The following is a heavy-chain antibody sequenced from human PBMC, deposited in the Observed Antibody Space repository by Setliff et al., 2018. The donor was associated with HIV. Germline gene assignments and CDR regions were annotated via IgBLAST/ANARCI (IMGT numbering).Heavy chain of an antibody. V-gene: IGHV4-38-2*02. J-gene: IGHJ3*01. CDR2: IYHSGNT. CDR1: GDSISSDFY. Sequence: SLTCTVSGDSISSDFYWGWIRQPPGKGLEWIASIYHSGNTYYMPSLQSRVTISVDMSKNQFSLKLNSVTAADTAVYYCARGEACGGGCHYAFELWGRGTMVTVS. CDR3: ARGEACGGGCHYAFEL. D-gene: IGHD2-21*02.